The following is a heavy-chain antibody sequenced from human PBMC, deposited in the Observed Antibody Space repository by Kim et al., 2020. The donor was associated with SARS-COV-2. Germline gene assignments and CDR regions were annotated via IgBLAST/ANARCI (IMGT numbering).Heavy chain of an antibody. D-gene: IGHD3-10*01. J-gene: IGHJ4*02. CDR1: GGSISSYY. CDR2: IYYSGST. V-gene: IGHV4-59*13. CDR3: ARGFGELTD. Sequence: LETLSLTCTVSGGSISSYYWSWIRQPPGKGLEWIGYIYYSGSTNYNPSLKSRVTISVDTSKNQFSLKLSSVTAADTAVYYCARGFGELTDWGQGTLVTVSS.